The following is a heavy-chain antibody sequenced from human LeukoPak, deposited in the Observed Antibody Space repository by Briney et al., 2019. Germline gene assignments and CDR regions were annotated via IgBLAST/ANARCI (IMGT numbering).Heavy chain of an antibody. CDR3: ARDKGNLIVFGEVIEFDP. J-gene: IGHJ5*02. V-gene: IGHV1-18*01. Sequence: ASVKVSCKTSGYTVNSYGVSWVRLVPGQGLEWMGWISAYNGDTNYAQNFQGRVTMTTDASTSTAYMELRSLRSDDTAVYYCARDKGNLIVFGEVIEFDPWGQGTLVTVIS. D-gene: IGHD3-16*01. CDR1: GYTVNSYG. CDR2: ISAYNGDT.